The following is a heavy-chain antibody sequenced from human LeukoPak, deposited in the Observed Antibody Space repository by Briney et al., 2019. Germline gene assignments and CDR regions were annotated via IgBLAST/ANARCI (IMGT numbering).Heavy chain of an antibody. V-gene: IGHV3-74*03. D-gene: IGHD4-23*01. Sequence: GGSLRLSCAASGFTFSRYWMHWVRQAPGKGLMWVSRISPDGSTTLYADSVKGRFTIARDNAKNTLYLQMNSLRAEDTAVYYCYGANAEHWGQGTLVTVSS. J-gene: IGHJ1*01. CDR1: GFTFSRYW. CDR2: ISPDGSTT. CDR3: YGANAEH.